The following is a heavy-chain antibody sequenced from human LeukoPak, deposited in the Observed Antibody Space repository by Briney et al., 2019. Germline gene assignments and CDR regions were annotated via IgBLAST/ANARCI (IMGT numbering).Heavy chain of an antibody. CDR1: GFTFSSYE. J-gene: IGHJ4*02. CDR2: ISSSGSTI. Sequence: GGSLRLPCAASGFTFSSYEMNWVRQAPGKGLEWVSYISSSGSTIYYADSVKGRFTISRDNAKNSLYLQMNSLRAEDTAVYYCARSNPLLWFVFDYWGQGTLVTVSS. D-gene: IGHD3-10*01. V-gene: IGHV3-48*03. CDR3: ARSNPLLWFVFDY.